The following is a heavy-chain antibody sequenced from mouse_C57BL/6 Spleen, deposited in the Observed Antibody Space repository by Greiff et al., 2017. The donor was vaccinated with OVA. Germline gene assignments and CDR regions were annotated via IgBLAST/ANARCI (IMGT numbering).Heavy chain of an antibody. Sequence: QVQLQQPGAELVKPGASVKLSCKASGYTFTSYWMQWVKQRPGQGLEWIGEIDPSDSYTNYNQKFKGKATLTVDTSSSTAYMQLSSLTSEDSAVYCCARGITTVVAPDWGKGTTLTVSS. V-gene: IGHV1-50*01. CDR2: IDPSDSYT. D-gene: IGHD1-1*01. CDR1: GYTFTSYW. CDR3: ARGITTVVAPD. J-gene: IGHJ2*01.